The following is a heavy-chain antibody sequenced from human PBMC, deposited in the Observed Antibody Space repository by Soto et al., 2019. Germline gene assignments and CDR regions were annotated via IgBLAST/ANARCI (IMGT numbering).Heavy chain of an antibody. CDR2: MNVYNGNT. D-gene: IGHD3-10*01. CDR3: ARGVGSGSYYNQYNWFDP. V-gene: IGHV1-18*01. CDR1: GYTFTNYG. J-gene: IGHJ5*02. Sequence: QVQLVQSGGEVKKPGASVKVSCKASGYTFTNYGISWVRQAPGQGLEWMGWMNVYNGNTKYAQKVQGRVTMTTDTSTNTADMKQRSLKPDDTAVYYCARGVGSGSYYNQYNWFDPWGQGTLVTVSS.